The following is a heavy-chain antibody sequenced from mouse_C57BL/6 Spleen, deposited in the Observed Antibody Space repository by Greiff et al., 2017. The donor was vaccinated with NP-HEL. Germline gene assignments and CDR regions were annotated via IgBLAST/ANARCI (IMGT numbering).Heavy chain of an antibody. Sequence: EVQLQESGAELVRPGASVKLSCTASGFNIKDDYMHWVKQRPEQGLEWIGWIDPENGDTEYASKFQGKATITADTSSNTAYLQLSSLTSEDTAVYYCTKSLVYYYGSFDYWGQGTTLTVSS. J-gene: IGHJ2*01. V-gene: IGHV14-4*01. CDR3: TKSLVYYYGSFDY. CDR1: GFNIKDDY. CDR2: IDPENGDT. D-gene: IGHD1-1*01.